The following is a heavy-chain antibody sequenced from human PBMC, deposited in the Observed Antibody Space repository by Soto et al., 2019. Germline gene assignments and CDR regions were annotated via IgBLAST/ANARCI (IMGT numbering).Heavy chain of an antibody. Sequence: ASVKVSCKASGYTFTSYDINWVRQATGQGLEWMGWMNPNSGNTGYAQKFQGRVTMTRNTSISTAYMELSSLRSEDTAVYCCARGRMITVGGVIVRYWGQGTLVTVSS. CDR2: MNPNSGNT. CDR1: GYTFTSYD. D-gene: IGHD3-16*02. J-gene: IGHJ4*02. CDR3: ARGRMITVGGVIVRY. V-gene: IGHV1-8*02.